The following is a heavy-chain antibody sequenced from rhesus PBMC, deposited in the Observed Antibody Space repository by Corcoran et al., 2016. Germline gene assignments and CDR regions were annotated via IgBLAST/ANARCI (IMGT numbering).Heavy chain of an antibody. CDR3: ARTTKFGVVTYETYFDY. CDR1: GGSISDDYY. CDR2: IYGSGGGT. Sequence: QVQLQESGPGLVQPSETLSLTCAVSGGSISDDYYCSWIRQPPGKGLEWIGYIYGSGGGTNYNPSLENRVTISRDTSKTQFSLKLSSVTAADTAVYDCARTTKFGVVTYETYFDYWGQGVLVTVSS. J-gene: IGHJ4*01. V-gene: IGHV4-106*01. D-gene: IGHD3-3*01.